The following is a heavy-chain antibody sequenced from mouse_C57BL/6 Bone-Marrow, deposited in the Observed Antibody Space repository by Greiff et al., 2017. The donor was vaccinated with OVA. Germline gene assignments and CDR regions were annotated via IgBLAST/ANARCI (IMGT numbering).Heavy chain of an antibody. CDR1: GFTFSSYG. D-gene: IGHD1-1*01. J-gene: IGHJ3*01. Sequence: EVKLVESGGDLVKPGGSLKLSCAASGFTFSSYGMSWVRQTPDKRLEWVATISSGGSYTYYPDSVKGRFTISRDNAKNTLYLQMSSLKSEDTAMYYCARDYYGAYWGQGTLGTVSA. CDR2: ISSGGSYT. CDR3: ARDYYGAY. V-gene: IGHV5-6*01.